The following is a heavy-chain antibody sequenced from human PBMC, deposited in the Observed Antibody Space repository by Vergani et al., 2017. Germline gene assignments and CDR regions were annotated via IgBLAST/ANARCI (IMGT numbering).Heavy chain of an antibody. CDR2: ISGNNDDV. CDR3: ARRAEGGYNWNYGYWFDP. J-gene: IGHJ5*02. D-gene: IGHD1-7*01. V-gene: IGHV3-21*01. Sequence: EVQMVESGGGLVKPGGSLRLSCVASGFTFSHYSMNWVRQAPGKGLEWVSSISGNNDDVYYADSVKGRFTISRDNAKNSLYLDMSSLRAEDTAVYYCARRAEGGYNWNYGYWFDPWGQGTLVTVSS. CDR1: GFTFSHYS.